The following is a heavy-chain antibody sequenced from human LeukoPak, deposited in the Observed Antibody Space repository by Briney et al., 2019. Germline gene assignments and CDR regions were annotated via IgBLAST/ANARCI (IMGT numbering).Heavy chain of an antibody. J-gene: IGHJ4*02. CDR3: PKSRRGYSVWGGGFDY. CDR1: GFTFDDYA. CDR2: MSWNSGSI. V-gene: IGHV3-9*01. D-gene: IGHD3-9*01. Sequence: GGSLRLSCAASGFTFDDYAMRWVRQARGKGLEWVSGMSWNSGSIGYAESVKGRFTISRDNAKNSLYLQMNTLRAQDTALYHCPKSRRGYSVWGGGFDYWGQGTLVTVSS.